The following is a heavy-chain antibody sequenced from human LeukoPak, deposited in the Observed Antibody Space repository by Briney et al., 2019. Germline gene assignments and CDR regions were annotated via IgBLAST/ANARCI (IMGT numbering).Heavy chain of an antibody. CDR3: AQQLGYCSGGSCYFTY. CDR1: GFTFSRYA. CDR2: INNDGDNS. V-gene: IGHV3-23*01. Sequence: SGGSLRLSCAASGFTFSRYAMSWVRQAPGKGLEWVSAINNDGDNSFYADSVKGRFAISRDNSRNTLYLQMNSLRVEDTAVYYCAQQLGYCSGGSCYFTYWGQGTLVTVSS. J-gene: IGHJ4*02. D-gene: IGHD2-15*01.